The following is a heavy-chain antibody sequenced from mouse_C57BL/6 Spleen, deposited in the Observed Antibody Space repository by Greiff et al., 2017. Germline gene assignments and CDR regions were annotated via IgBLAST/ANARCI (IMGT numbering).Heavy chain of an antibody. D-gene: IGHD2-4*01. CDR1: GYTFTSYW. Sequence: QVQLQQSGAELVRPGSSVKLSCKASGYTFTSYWMHWVKQRPIQGLEWIGNIDPSDSETHYNQKFKDKATLTVDKTSSTAYMQLSSLTSEDSAVYYCGRLDYDYVDFDYWGQGTTVTVSS. V-gene: IGHV1-52*01. J-gene: IGHJ2*01. CDR3: GRLDYDYVDFDY. CDR2: IDPSDSET.